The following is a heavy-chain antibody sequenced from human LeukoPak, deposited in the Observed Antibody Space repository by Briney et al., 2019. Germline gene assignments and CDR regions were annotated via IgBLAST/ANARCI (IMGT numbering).Heavy chain of an antibody. CDR1: GFTFSSYW. CDR3: AGEGRRRSRGYYFDY. Sequence: GGSLRLSCAASGFTFSSYWMSWVRQAPGKGLEWVANTRQDGSEKYYVDSVKGRFTISRDNAKNSLYLQMNSLRAEDTAVYYCAGEGRRRSRGYYFDYWGQGTLVTVSS. CDR2: TRQDGSEK. D-gene: IGHD6-13*01. V-gene: IGHV3-7*01. J-gene: IGHJ4*02.